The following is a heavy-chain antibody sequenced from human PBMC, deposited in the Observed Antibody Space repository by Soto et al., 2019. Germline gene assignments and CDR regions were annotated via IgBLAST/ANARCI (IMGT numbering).Heavy chain of an antibody. CDR3: ARSGMYSKVDY. D-gene: IGHD2-8*01. CDR1: GFTFSSYA. V-gene: IGHV3-21*01. Sequence: PGGSLRLSCAASGFTFSSYAMSWVRQAPGKGLEWVSSISGSSNNTYYADSVKGRFTISRDNAENSLYLQMNSLTVEDTALYYCARSGMYSKVDYWGLGTLVTVSS. J-gene: IGHJ4*02. CDR2: ISGSSNNT.